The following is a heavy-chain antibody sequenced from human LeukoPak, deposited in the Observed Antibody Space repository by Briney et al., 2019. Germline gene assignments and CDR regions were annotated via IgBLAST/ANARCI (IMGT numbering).Heavy chain of an antibody. J-gene: IGHJ3*02. CDR3: ARDRGCGDCYPPANDAFDI. CDR2: SYSGGST. CDR1: GFTGSSYY. D-gene: IGHD2-21*02. V-gene: IGHV3-66*01. Sequence: GGSLRLSCAASGFTGSSYYMSWVRQAPGKGLEWVSVSYSGGSTYYADSVKGRFTISRDNSKSTLYLQMNSLRAEDTAVYYCARDRGCGDCYPPANDAFDIWGQGTMVTVSS.